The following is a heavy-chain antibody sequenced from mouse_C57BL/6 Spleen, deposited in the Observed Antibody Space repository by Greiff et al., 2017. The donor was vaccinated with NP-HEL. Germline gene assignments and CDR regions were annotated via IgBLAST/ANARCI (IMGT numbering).Heavy chain of an antibody. J-gene: IGHJ2*01. CDR1: GYTFTSYW. V-gene: IGHV1-64*01. CDR2: IHPNSGST. D-gene: IGHD4-1*01. CDR3: ARGELGNRYYFDD. Sequence: VQLQQSGAELVKPGASVKLSCKASGYTFTSYWMHWVKQRPGQGLEWIGMIHPNSGSTNYNEKFKSKATLTVDKSSSTAYMQLSSLTSEDSAVYYCARGELGNRYYFDDWGQGTTLTVSS.